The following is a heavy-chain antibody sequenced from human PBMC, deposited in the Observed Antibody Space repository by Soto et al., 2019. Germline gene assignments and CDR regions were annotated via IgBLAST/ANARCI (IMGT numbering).Heavy chain of an antibody. D-gene: IGHD4-17*01. CDR3: AKEMTTNPFEY. V-gene: IGHV3-30*18. J-gene: IGHJ4*02. Sequence: LRLSCVASGFTFGSYGMHWVRQAPGKGLEWVAYILYNGTIKSYGDSAKGRFIISRDNTKSTMYLQMNSLRAEDTATYHCAKEMTTNPFEYWGQGALVTVSS. CDR1: GFTFGSYG. CDR2: ILYNGTIK.